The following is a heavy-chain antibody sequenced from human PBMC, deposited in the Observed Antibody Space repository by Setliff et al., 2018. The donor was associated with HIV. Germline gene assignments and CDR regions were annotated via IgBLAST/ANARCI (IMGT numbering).Heavy chain of an antibody. CDR2: SNPNTGGT. D-gene: IGHD2-15*01. CDR1: GYMFSIYY. J-gene: IGHJ6*03. Sequence: ASVKVSCTASGYMFSIYYMHWVRQVPGQGLEWMGWSNPNTGGTKYAQKFQGRVTMTMDTSTTTAYMELSRLKSDDTAVYYCARDHVVCSGGTCRSDDPYYYYYMNVWGEGTTVTVSS. CDR3: ARDHVVCSGGTCRSDDPYYYYYMNV. V-gene: IGHV1-2*02.